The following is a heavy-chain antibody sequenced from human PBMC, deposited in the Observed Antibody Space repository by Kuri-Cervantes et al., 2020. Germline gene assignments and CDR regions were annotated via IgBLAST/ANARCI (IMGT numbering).Heavy chain of an antibody. CDR2: ISSSGSTI. CDR1: GFTFSSYS. V-gene: IGHV3-48*04. J-gene: IGHJ5*02. Sequence: GGSLRLSCAASGFTFSSYSMNWDRQAPGKGLEWVSYISSSGSTIYYADSVKGRFTISRDNAKNSLYLQMNSLRAEDTAVYYCARSWELLGWFGPWGQGTLVTVSS. D-gene: IGHD1-26*01. CDR3: ARSWELLGWFGP.